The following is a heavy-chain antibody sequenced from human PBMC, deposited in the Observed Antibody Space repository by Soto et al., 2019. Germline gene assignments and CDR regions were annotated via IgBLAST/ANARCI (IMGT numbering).Heavy chain of an antibody. Sequence: EVQLVESGGGLVQPGGSLRLSCTVSGFIFSSYEMNWVRQAPGKGLEWISFISGHSNSIYYADSVRGRCTISRDNAKNSLYLQMNSLRAEDTAVYYCARLLLWPPHYWGQGTLVTVSS. D-gene: IGHD3-10*01. CDR1: GFIFSSYE. J-gene: IGHJ4*02. V-gene: IGHV3-48*03. CDR2: ISGHSNSI. CDR3: ARLLLWPPHY.